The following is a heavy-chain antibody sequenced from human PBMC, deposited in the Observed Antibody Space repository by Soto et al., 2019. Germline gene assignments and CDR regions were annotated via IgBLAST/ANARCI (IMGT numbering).Heavy chain of an antibody. CDR3: ATHNAAYYDILTGYYNFYYYYYMDV. CDR1: GYTFTSYD. D-gene: IGHD3-9*01. CDR2: MNPNSGNT. Sequence: ASVKVSCKASGYTFTSYDINWVRQATGQGLEWMGWMNPNSGNTGYAQKFQGRVTMTRNTSISTAYMELSSLGSEDTAVYYCATHNAAYYDILTGYYNFYYYYYMDVWGKGTTVTVSS. J-gene: IGHJ6*03. V-gene: IGHV1-8*01.